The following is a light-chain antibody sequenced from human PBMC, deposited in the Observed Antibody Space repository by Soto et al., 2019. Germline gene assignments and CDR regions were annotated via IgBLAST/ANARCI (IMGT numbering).Light chain of an antibody. J-gene: IGKJ2*01. CDR2: GAS. Sequence: IQMTQSPSTLSASVGDRVTITCRASESISTWLAWYQQKPGKSPKLLIYGASNLERGVPSRFSGSGSGTEFTLTISRLQPDDFAAYYCQQYNSFSYTFGPGT. CDR1: ESISTW. V-gene: IGKV1-5*01. CDR3: QQYNSFSYT.